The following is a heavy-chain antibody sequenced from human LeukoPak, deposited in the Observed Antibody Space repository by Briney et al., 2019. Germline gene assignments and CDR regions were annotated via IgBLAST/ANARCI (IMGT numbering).Heavy chain of an antibody. Sequence: GASVKVSCKASGYTFTSYYMHWVRQAPGQGLEWMGIINPSGGSTSYAQKFQGRVTMTRDMSTSTVYMELSSLRSEDTAVYYCARSDENGYVLDYWGQGTLVTVSS. CDR2: INPSGGST. D-gene: IGHD3-16*01. CDR3: ARSDENGYVLDY. CDR1: GYTFTSYY. V-gene: IGHV1-46*01. J-gene: IGHJ4*02.